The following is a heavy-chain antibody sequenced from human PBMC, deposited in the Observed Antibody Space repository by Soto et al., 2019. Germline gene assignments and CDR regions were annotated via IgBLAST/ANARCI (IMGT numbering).Heavy chain of an antibody. V-gene: IGHV3-23*01. CDR3: AKYITMVRGVIIEAFDI. J-gene: IGHJ3*02. Sequence: GSPRLPCAASGVTFSSYAMSWVRQAPGKGLEWVSAISGRGRSTYYADSVKGRFTISRDNSKNTLYLQMNSLRAEDTAVYYCAKYITMVRGVIIEAFDIWGQGTMVTVSS. D-gene: IGHD3-10*01. CDR1: GVTFSSYA. CDR2: ISGRGRST.